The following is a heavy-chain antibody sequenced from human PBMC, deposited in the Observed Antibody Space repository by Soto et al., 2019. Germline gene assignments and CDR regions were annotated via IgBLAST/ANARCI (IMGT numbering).Heavy chain of an antibody. J-gene: IGHJ6*02. CDR1: GYTVTSYG. Sequence: ASVKVSCKASGYTVTSYGIGWVRQAPGQGLEWMGWISAYNGNTHYAQKCQGRVTMTTGTATSTAYMELRSLRSGDTAVYYCARHPAAFVTFYFCGMDAWGQGTP. CDR3: ARHPAAFVTFYFCGMDA. CDR2: ISAYNGNT. D-gene: IGHD5-18*01. V-gene: IGHV1-18*04.